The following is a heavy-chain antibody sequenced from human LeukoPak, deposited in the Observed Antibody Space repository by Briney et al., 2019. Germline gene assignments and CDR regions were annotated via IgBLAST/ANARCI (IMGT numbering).Heavy chain of an antibody. J-gene: IGHJ6*02. Sequence: ASVKVSCKASGGTFSSYAISWVRQAPGQGLEWMGGIIPIFGTASYAQKFQGRVTITADESTSTAYMELSSLRSEDTAVYYCARRLGFGELEGMDVWGQGTTVTVSS. CDR3: ARRLGFGELEGMDV. V-gene: IGHV1-69*13. CDR2: IIPIFGTA. CDR1: GGTFSSYA. D-gene: IGHD3-10*01.